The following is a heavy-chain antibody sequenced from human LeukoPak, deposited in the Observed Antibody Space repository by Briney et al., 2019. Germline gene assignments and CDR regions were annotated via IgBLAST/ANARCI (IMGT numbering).Heavy chain of an antibody. Sequence: SETLSLTCTVSGGSISSSSYYWGWIRQPPGKGLEWIGSIYYSGSTYYNPSLKSRVTISVDTSKNQFSLKLSSVTAADTAVYYCARGRRDYYDRVWYNWFDPWGQGTLVTVSS. CDR2: IYYSGST. V-gene: IGHV4-39*01. CDR3: ARGRRDYYDRVWYNWFDP. D-gene: IGHD3-22*01. J-gene: IGHJ5*02. CDR1: GGSISSSSYY.